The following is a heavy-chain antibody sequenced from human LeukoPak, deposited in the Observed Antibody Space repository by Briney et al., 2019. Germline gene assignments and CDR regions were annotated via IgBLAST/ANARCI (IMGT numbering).Heavy chain of an antibody. CDR2: ISGSGGNT. Sequence: GGSLRLSCAASGFTFSSYAMSWVRQAPGKGLEWVSAISGSGGNTYYADSVKGRFTISRDNSKNTLYLQMNSLRAEDTAVYYCAKGYGSGSRYYFDYWGQGTLVTVSS. V-gene: IGHV3-23*01. CDR3: AKGYGSGSRYYFDY. D-gene: IGHD3-10*01. J-gene: IGHJ4*02. CDR1: GFTFSSYA.